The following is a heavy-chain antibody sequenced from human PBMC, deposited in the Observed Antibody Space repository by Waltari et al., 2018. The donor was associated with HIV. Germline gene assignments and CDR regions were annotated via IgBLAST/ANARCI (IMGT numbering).Heavy chain of an antibody. CDR1: GFTLSSYS. Sequence: EVQLVESGGGLVKPGGSLRISCAASGFTLSSYSMNWVRQAPGKGVEWVSSISSSSSYIYYADSVKGRFTISRDNAKNSLYLQMNSLSAEDTAVYYCARVNHYYGMDVWGQGTTVTVSS. J-gene: IGHJ6*02. V-gene: IGHV3-21*01. CDR3: ARVNHYYGMDV. CDR2: ISSSSSYI.